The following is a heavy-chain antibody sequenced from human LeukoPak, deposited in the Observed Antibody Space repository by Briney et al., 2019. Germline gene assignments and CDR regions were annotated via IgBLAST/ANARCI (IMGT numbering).Heavy chain of an antibody. CDR1: GFTFSGYA. CDR3: AKDRALMVQGVIPV. V-gene: IGHV3-23*01. CDR2: ISGSGGST. D-gene: IGHD3-10*01. J-gene: IGHJ4*02. Sequence: GGSLRLSCAASGFTFSGYAMSWVRQAPGKGLEWVSAISGSGGSTYYADSVKGRFTISRDNSKNTLYLQMNSLRAGDTAVYYCAKDRALMVQGVIPVWGQGTLVTVSS.